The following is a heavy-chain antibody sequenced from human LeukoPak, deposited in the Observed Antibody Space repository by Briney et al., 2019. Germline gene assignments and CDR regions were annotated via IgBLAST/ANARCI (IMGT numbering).Heavy chain of an antibody. D-gene: IGHD1-26*01. V-gene: IGHV1-18*01. CDR2: ISAYNGNT. CDR3: ARGPPVEVGAISY. CDR1: GYMFTRYG. Sequence: ASVKVSCKAPGYMFTRYGINWVRQAPGQGLEWMGWISAYNGNTNYAQKLQGRVTMTTDTSTNTAYMELRSLRSDDTAVYYCARGPPVEVGAISYWGQGTLVTVSS. J-gene: IGHJ4*02.